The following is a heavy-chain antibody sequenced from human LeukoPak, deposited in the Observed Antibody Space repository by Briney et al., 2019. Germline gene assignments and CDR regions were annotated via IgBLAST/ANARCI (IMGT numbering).Heavy chain of an antibody. CDR1: GFTFSSYA. J-gene: IGHJ4*02. V-gene: IGHV3-30-3*01. CDR2: ISYDGNNK. Sequence: GRSLRLSCAASGFTFSSYAMHWVRQAPGKGLEWVAVISYDGNNKYYADSVKGRFTISRDNSKNTLYLQMNSLRAEDTAAYYCARDLDFDYWGQGTLVTVSS. CDR3: ARDLDFDY.